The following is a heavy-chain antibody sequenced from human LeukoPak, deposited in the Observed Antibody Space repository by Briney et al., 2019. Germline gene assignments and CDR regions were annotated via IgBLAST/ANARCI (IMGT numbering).Heavy chain of an antibody. V-gene: IGHV3-23*01. Sequence: SGGSLRLSCAASGFIFNSYGMSWVRQAPGKGLEWVSALSGSGDTTYYADSEKGRFTISRDNSKNTLYLQMNSLRVEDTAIYYCAKDRSWGLDYWGQGTLVTVSS. D-gene: IGHD7-27*01. J-gene: IGHJ4*02. CDR3: AKDRSWGLDY. CDR2: LSGSGDTT. CDR1: GFIFNSYG.